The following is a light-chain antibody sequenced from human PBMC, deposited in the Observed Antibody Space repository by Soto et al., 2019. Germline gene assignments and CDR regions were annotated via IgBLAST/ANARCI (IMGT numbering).Light chain of an antibody. CDR3: QKYNSGAWT. Sequence: DIQMTQSPSSLSASVGDRVTITCRASQGIGNYLAWYQQKPGKVPNPLIHTTSTLQSGVQSRFSGSGSGTDFTLTISSLQPEDVATYYCQKYNSGAWTFGQGTKVEIK. V-gene: IGKV1-27*01. J-gene: IGKJ1*01. CDR1: QGIGNY. CDR2: TTS.